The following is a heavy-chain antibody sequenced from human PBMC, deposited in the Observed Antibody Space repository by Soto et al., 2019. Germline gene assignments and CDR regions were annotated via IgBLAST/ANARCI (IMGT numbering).Heavy chain of an antibody. D-gene: IGHD1-1*01. J-gene: IGHJ3*02. CDR1: GFTFSDYY. Sequence: PGGSLRLSCAASGFTFSDYYMSWIRQPPGKGLEWIGSIYHSGSTYYNPSLKSRVTISVDTSKNQFSLKLSSVTAADTAVYYCARDDPWGVREQLTKGAFDTWGQGTMVTVSS. CDR3: ARDDPWGVREQLTKGAFDT. CDR2: IYHSGST. V-gene: IGHV4-38-2*02.